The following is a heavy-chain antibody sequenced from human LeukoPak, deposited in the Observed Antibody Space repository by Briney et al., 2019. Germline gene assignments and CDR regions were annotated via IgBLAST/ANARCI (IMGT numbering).Heavy chain of an antibody. CDR1: GGSISPNY. V-gene: IGHV4-59*01. Sequence: PSEPLSLTCIVSGGSISPNYWTWIRQSTGKGLEWIGYIYYSGSSDYNPSLKSRVTFSLDSSKNQFSLNLTSVTAADTAVYYCARGRLSDYTFWSGYKELDYWGQGTLVTVSS. J-gene: IGHJ4*02. CDR3: ARGRLSDYTFWSGYKELDY. D-gene: IGHD3-3*01. CDR2: IYYSGSS.